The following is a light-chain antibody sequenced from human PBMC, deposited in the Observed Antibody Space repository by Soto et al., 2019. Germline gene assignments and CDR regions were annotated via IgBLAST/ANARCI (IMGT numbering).Light chain of an antibody. CDR3: QQSYSSPPT. V-gene: IGKV1-39*01. Sequence: IQMTQSASSLSASVEYRVIITCRASQSISNHLNWYQQKQGKAPKLLIFAASSLQSGVPSRFSGSRYGPDFNLTISSLQTEDFATYYCQQSYSSPPTFGQGTKVDIK. J-gene: IGKJ1*01. CDR2: AAS. CDR1: QSISNH.